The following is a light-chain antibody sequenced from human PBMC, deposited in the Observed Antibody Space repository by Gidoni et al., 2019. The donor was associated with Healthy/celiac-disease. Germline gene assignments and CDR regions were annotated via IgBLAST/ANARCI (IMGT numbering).Light chain of an antibody. V-gene: IGLV3-19*01. J-gene: IGLJ3*02. CDR3: NSRDSSGNRV. CDR1: SPRSYY. Sequence: SSELTQDRAVSVALGQTVRITCQGDSPRSYYASWYQQKPGQAPVLVIYGKNNRPSGIPDRFSGSSSGNTASLTITGAQAEDEADYYCNSRDSSGNRVFGGGTKLTVL. CDR2: GKN.